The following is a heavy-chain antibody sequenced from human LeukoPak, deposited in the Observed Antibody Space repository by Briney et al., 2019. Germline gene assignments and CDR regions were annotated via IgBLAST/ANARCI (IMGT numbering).Heavy chain of an antibody. CDR3: ARDYYSSGSYYYY. CDR1: GGSISSGGYY. CDR2: IYYSGTT. J-gene: IGHJ4*02. Sequence: PSETLSLTCTVSGGSISSGGYYWSWIRQHPGKGLEWIGNIYYSGTTYYNPSLKSRVIISVDTSKNQFSLKLTSVTDADTAVYYCARDYYSSGSYYYYWGQGTLVTVSS. D-gene: IGHD3-10*01. V-gene: IGHV4-31*03.